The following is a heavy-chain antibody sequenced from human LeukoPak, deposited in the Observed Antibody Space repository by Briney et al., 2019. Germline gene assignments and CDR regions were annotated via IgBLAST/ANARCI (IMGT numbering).Heavy chain of an antibody. V-gene: IGHV3-48*03. Sequence: GGSLRLSCAASGFTFSSYEISWVRQAPGKGLEWVSYISSSGSNIYYADSVKGRFTISRDNAKNSLSLQMNSLRAEDTAVYYCARGKGYCSTTSCYYYFDYWGQGTLLTVSS. CDR1: GFTFSSYE. J-gene: IGHJ4*02. D-gene: IGHD2-2*01. CDR2: ISSSGSNI. CDR3: ARGKGYCSTTSCYYYFDY.